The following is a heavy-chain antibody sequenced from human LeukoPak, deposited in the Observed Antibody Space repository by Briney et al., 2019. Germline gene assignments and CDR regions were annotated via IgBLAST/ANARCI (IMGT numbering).Heavy chain of an antibody. CDR1: GFTFSSYS. D-gene: IGHD2-2*01. V-gene: IGHV3-48*02. Sequence: HAGGSLRLSCAASGFTFSSYSMNWVRQAPGKGLEWVSYISSSSSTIYYADSVKGRFTISRDNAKNSLYLQMNSLRDEDTAVYYCAKSNDGIVVVPAAAYRHWGQGTLVTVSS. CDR3: AKSNDGIVVVPAAAYRH. J-gene: IGHJ4*02. CDR2: ISSSSSTI.